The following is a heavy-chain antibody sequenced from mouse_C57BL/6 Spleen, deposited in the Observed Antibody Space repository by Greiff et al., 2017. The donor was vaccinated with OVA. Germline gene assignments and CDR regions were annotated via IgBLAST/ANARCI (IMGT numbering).Heavy chain of an antibody. Sequence: DVKLVESGGDLVKPGGSLKLSCAASGFTFSSYGMSWVRQTPDKRLEWVATISSGGSYTYYPDSVKGRFTISRDNAKNTLYLQMSSLKSEDTAMYYCARHVYSNGIYFDYWGQGTTLTVSS. J-gene: IGHJ2*01. CDR3: ARHVYSNGIYFDY. CDR2: ISSGGSYT. V-gene: IGHV5-6*02. CDR1: GFTFSSYG. D-gene: IGHD2-5*01.